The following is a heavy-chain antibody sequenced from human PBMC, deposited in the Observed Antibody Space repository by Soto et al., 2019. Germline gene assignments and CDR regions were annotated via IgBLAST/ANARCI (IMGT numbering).Heavy chain of an antibody. Sequence: EVQLLESGGGLVQPGGSLRLSCAASGFTFSSYAMSWVRQAPGKGLEWVSAISGSGGSTYYADSVKGRFTISRDNSKNTLYLQMNSLRAADTAVYYCAKDSSGWHDEDWFDPWGQGTLVTVSS. CDR1: GFTFSSYA. CDR3: AKDSSGWHDEDWFDP. V-gene: IGHV3-23*01. J-gene: IGHJ5*02. D-gene: IGHD6-19*01. CDR2: ISGSGGST.